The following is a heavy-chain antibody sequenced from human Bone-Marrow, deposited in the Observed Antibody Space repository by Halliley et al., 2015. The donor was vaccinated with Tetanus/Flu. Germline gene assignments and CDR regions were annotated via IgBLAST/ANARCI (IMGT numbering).Heavy chain of an antibody. Sequence: SLRLSCAAARFTFGSYAMSWVRQAPGKGLEWVSAVSGTSGNTFYADSVKGRFAISRDLSKNTLYLDMNSLRAEDTAIYYCAKERRGFGTPMDVWGQGSTVSVSS. D-gene: IGHD3-16*01. CDR1: RFTFGSYA. V-gene: IGHV3-23*01. CDR3: AKERRGFGTPMDV. CDR2: VSGTSGNT. J-gene: IGHJ6*02.